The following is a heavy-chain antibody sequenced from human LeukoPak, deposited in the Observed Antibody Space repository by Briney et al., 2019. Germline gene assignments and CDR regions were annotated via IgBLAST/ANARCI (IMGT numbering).Heavy chain of an antibody. Sequence: PSETLSLTCTVSGGSISSSNYYWGWIRQPPGKGLEWIGSIFHSGNTYYNPSLKGRVTISVDSSKRQFSLKMTSVTAADTAVYFCARAFSTTYWFDPWGQGTLVTVSS. CDR3: ARAFSTTYWFDP. J-gene: IGHJ5*02. V-gene: IGHV4-39*01. CDR2: IFHSGNT. CDR1: GGSISSSNYY. D-gene: IGHD2/OR15-2a*01.